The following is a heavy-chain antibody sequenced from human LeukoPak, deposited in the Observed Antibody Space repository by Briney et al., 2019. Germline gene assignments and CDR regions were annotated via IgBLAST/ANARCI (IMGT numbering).Heavy chain of an antibody. D-gene: IGHD5-24*01. CDR2: ISYDGSKK. Sequence: GGSLRLSCVASGFTFRSYAMHRVRQAPGKGLEWVAVISYDGSKKYYADSVKGRFTISRDNSKNTLYVQMNSLRAEDTAVYYCARDSSPAPDGYNCHYWGQGTLVTVSS. V-gene: IGHV3-30-3*01. CDR3: ARDSSPAPDGYNCHY. J-gene: IGHJ4*02. CDR1: GFTFRSYA.